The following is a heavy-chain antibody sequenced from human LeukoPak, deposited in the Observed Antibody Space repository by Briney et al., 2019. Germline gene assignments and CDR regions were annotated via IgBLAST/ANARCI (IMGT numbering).Heavy chain of an antibody. Sequence: PGGSLRLSCGASGFTFSIFWMHWVRQAPGKGLVWVSLINPDGSTTNYADSVKGRFTVSRDNAKNTLYLQMNSLRAEDTAVYYCAHSWLPTGDWGQGTLVTVSS. J-gene: IGHJ4*02. CDR2: INPDGSTT. V-gene: IGHV3-74*01. CDR3: AHSWLPTGD. CDR1: GFTFSIFW. D-gene: IGHD6-19*01.